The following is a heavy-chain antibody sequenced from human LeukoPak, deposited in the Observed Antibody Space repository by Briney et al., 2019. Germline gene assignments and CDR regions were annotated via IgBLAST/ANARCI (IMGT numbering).Heavy chain of an antibody. V-gene: IGHV3-7*01. CDR3: TRDPLRYLRVGHYDY. D-gene: IGHD3-9*01. Sequence: PGGSLRLSCAASGFTFTNYWMIWVRQAPGKGLEWVANINEDGSKKYYVGSVEGRFTISRDNARDSVYLQMDSLRVEDTAVYYCTRDPLRYLRVGHYDYWGQGTLVAVSS. J-gene: IGHJ4*02. CDR2: INEDGSKK. CDR1: GFTFTNYW.